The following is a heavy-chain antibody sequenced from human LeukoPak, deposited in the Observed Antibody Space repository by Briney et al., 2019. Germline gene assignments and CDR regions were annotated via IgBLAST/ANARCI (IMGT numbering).Heavy chain of an antibody. V-gene: IGHV3-21*01. D-gene: IGHD5-18*01. J-gene: IGHJ4*02. CDR2: ISTSSSYI. CDR1: EFTFSSYS. Sequence: PGGSLRLSCAASEFTFSSYSLNWVRQAPGKGLEWVSSISTSSSYIYYADSVKGRFTISRDNAKNSLYLQMNSLTAEDTAVYYCARDTDTAMIAGVDYWGQETLVTVSS. CDR3: ARDTDTAMIAGVDY.